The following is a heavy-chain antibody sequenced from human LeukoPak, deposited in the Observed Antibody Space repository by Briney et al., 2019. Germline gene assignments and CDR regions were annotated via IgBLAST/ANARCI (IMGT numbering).Heavy chain of an antibody. D-gene: IGHD5-18*01. CDR1: GFTFSSYV. CDR3: ARGITAMVTDY. J-gene: IGHJ4*02. V-gene: IGHV3-64*04. CDR2: ISSNGGST. Sequence: PGGSLRLSCSASGFTFSSYVMHWVRQAPGKGLKYVSGISSNGGSTYYADSVKGRFTISRDNSKNTLNLQMNSLRAEDTAVYYCARGITAMVTDYWGQGTLVTVSS.